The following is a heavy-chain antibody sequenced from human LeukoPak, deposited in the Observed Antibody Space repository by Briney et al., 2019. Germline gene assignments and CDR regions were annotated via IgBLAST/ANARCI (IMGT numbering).Heavy chain of an antibody. J-gene: IGHJ4*02. CDR3: ARENWRSTTGSPFDQ. V-gene: IGHV4-39*02. CDR2: FCYSAST. D-gene: IGHD4-11*01. CDR1: GGSISSSSYC. Sequence: SETLSLTCTVSGGSISSSSYCWGWIRQPPGKGLEWIGSFCYSASTYYTPSLKSRVIISVDTSKNQISLKLSSVTAADTAVYYCARENWRSTTGSPFDQWGQGTLVTVSS.